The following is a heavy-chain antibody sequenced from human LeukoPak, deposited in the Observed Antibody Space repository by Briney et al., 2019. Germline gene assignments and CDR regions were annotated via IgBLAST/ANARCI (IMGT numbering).Heavy chain of an antibody. V-gene: IGHV4-34*01. CDR2: INHSGST. D-gene: IGHD5-24*01. Sequence: PSETLSLTCAVYGGSFSGYYWTWIRQPPGKGLEWIGEINHSGSTNYNPSLKSRVTISVDTSKNQFSLKLSSVTAADTAVYYCASPDGYNWPVALNWGQGTLVTVSS. J-gene: IGHJ4*02. CDR3: ASPDGYNWPVALN. CDR1: GGSFSGYY.